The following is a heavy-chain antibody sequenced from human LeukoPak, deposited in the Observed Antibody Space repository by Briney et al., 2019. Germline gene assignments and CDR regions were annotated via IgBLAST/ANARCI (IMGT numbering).Heavy chain of an antibody. Sequence: ASVKVSCKASGGTFSSYAISWVRQAPGQGLEWMRRIIPILGMANYAQKFQGRVTINADKSTSTAYMELSSLRFEDTAVYYCARDAAYYYDSSGNFDYWGQGTLVTVSS. D-gene: IGHD3-22*01. CDR2: IIPILGMA. V-gene: IGHV1-69*04. J-gene: IGHJ4*02. CDR1: GGTFSSYA. CDR3: ARDAAYYYDSSGNFDY.